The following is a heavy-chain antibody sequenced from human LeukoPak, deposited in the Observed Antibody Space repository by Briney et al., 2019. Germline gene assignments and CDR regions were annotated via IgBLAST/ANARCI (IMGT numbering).Heavy chain of an antibody. D-gene: IGHD4-17*01. J-gene: IGHJ4*02. CDR3: ASLYGDYDAGNEFDY. CDR2: IYYSGST. V-gene: IGHV4-61*05. Sequence: SETLSLTCTVSGGSISSSSYYWGWIRQPPGKGLEWIGYIYYSGSTNYNPSLKSRVTISVDTSKNQFSLKLSSVTAADTAVYYCASLYGDYDAGNEFDYWGQGTLVTVSS. CDR1: GGSISSSSYY.